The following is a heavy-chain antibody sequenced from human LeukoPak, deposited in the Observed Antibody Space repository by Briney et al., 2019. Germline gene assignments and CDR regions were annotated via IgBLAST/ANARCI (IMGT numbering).Heavy chain of an antibody. CDR1: GGSISSGGYY. D-gene: IGHD3-22*01. Sequence: SETLSLTCTVSGGSISSGGYYWSWIRQHPGKGLEWIGYIYYSGSTYYNPFLKSRVTISVDTSKNQFSLKLSSVTAADTAVYYCAREGYYYDSSGYHYYFDYWGQGTLVTVSS. CDR3: AREGYYYDSSGYHYYFDY. J-gene: IGHJ4*02. CDR2: IYYSGST. V-gene: IGHV4-31*03.